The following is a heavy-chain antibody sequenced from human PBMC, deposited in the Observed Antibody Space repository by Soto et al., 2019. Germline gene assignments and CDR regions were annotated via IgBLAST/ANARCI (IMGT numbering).Heavy chain of an antibody. V-gene: IGHV1-46*01. CDR2: INPSGGRT. CDR3: ASYSSGWSDYAFDI. Sequence: ASVKVSCRASGYTFPSYSMHWGRQSPGQGLEWMGIINPSGGRTSYAQKFQGRVTMTRDTSTSTVYMELSSLRSEDTAVYYGASYSSGWSDYAFDIWGQGTMVTVSS. J-gene: IGHJ3*02. CDR1: GYTFPSYS. D-gene: IGHD6-19*01.